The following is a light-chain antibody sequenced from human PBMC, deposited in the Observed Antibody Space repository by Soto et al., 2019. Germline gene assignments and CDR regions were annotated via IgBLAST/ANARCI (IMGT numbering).Light chain of an antibody. J-gene: IGKJ4*01. CDR3: QQRRNWPLT. CDR1: QSVNSY. CDR2: DAS. Sequence: EIVLTQSPATLSLSPGERAILSCRASQSVNSYLAWYQQKPGQAPRLLIYDASSRATGIPARFSGSGSGTDFTLTISRLEPEDFAVYYCQQRRNWPLTFGGGTKVEIK. V-gene: IGKV3-11*01.